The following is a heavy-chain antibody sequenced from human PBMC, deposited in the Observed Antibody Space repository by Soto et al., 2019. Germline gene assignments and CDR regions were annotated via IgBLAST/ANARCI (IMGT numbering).Heavy chain of an antibody. V-gene: IGHV1-69*02. J-gene: IGHJ4*02. Sequence: QVQLVQSGAEVKKPGSSVKVSCKASGGTFSSYTISWVRQAPGQGLEWMGRIIPILGIANYAQKCQGRVTITADKCTSKAYMELSSLRSEDTAVYYCARATTVTTAGYFDYWGQGTLVTVSS. D-gene: IGHD4-17*01. CDR3: ARATTVTTAGYFDY. CDR2: IIPILGIA. CDR1: GGTFSSYT.